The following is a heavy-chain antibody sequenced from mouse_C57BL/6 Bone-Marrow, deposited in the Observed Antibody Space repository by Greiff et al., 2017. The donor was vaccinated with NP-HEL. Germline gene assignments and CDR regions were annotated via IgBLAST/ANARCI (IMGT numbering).Heavy chain of an antibody. J-gene: IGHJ4*01. CDR3: ARCDAMDY. CDR1: GFNIQNTY. V-gene: IGHV14-3*01. CDR2: IDPSNGNT. Sequence: VQLKESVAELVRPGASVKLSCTASGFNIQNTYMHWVKQRPEQGLEWIGRIDPSNGNTKYAPKFQGKATITADTSSNTADLQLSSLTSEDTAIYYCARCDAMDYWGQGTSVTVSS.